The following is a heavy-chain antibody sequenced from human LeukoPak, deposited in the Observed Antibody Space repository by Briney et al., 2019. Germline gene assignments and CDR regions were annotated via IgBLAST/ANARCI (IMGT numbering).Heavy chain of an antibody. D-gene: IGHD6-19*01. CDR2: IYYSGST. J-gene: IGHJ4*02. Sequence: PSETLSLTCTVSGGSISSYYWSWIRQPPGKGLEWIGYIYYSGSTDYNPSLKSRVTISVDTSKNQFSLKLSSVTAADTAVYYCARVSSGWYRAADYWGQGTLVAVSS. V-gene: IGHV4-59*01. CDR1: GGSISSYY. CDR3: ARVSSGWYRAADY.